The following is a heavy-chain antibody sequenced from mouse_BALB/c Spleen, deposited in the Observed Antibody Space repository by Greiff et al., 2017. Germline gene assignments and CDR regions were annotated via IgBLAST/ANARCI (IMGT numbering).Heavy chain of an antibody. Sequence: VQLQQSGAELVRPGTSVKVSCKASGYAFTNYLIEWVKQRPGQGLEWIGVINPGSGGTNYNEKFKGKATLTADKSSSTAYMQLSSLTSDDSAVYFCARSLLRLRDYAMDYWGQGTSVTVSS. CDR3: ARSLLRLRDYAMDY. D-gene: IGHD1-2*01. V-gene: IGHV1-54*01. CDR1: GYAFTNYL. J-gene: IGHJ4*01. CDR2: INPGSGGT.